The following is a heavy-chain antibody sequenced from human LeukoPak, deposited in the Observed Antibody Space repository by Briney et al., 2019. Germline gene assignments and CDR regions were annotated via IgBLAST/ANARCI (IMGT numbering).Heavy chain of an antibody. CDR2: MNPNSGNT. CDR1: GYTFTSYY. D-gene: IGHD3-3*01. CDR3: ARGRSDRIFGVVTLGYYFDY. J-gene: IGHJ4*02. Sequence: ASVKVSCKASGYTFTSYYMHWVRQATGQGLEWMGWMNPNSGNTGYAQKFQGRVTITRNTPISTAYMELSSLRSEDTAVYYCARGRSDRIFGVVTLGYYFDYWGQGTLVTVSS. V-gene: IGHV1-8*03.